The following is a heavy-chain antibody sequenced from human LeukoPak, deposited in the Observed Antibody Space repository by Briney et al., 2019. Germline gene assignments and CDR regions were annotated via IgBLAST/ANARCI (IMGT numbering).Heavy chain of an antibody. Sequence: ASVKVSCKASGYSFTSYYMYWVRQAPGQGLEWMGIINPSGGSTSYAQRFQGRVTMTRDTSTRTVYMELSSLRSEDTAVYYCAREDIVVVPPSRPFDPWGQGTLVTVSS. CDR2: INPSGGST. CDR1: GYSFTSYY. J-gene: IGHJ5*02. CDR3: AREDIVVVPPSRPFDP. D-gene: IGHD2-2*01. V-gene: IGHV1-46*01.